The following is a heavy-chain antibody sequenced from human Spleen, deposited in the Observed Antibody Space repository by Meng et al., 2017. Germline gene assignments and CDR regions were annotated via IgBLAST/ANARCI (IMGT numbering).Heavy chain of an antibody. J-gene: IGHJ2*01. CDR3: ARDRAGEEFDL. CDR2: ISYDGSNK. V-gene: IGHV3-30*03. CDR1: GFTFSSYG. Sequence: QVQLLESGGGVVQPGRSLRLSCAASGFTFSSYGMHWVRQAPGKGLEWVAVISYDGSNKYYADSVKGRFTISRDTSKNTLYLQMDTLRAEDTAVYYCARDRAGEEFDLWGRGTLVTVSS. D-gene: IGHD7-27*01.